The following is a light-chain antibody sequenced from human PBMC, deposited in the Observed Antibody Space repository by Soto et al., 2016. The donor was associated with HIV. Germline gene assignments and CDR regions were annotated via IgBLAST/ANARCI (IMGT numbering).Light chain of an antibody. CDR1: NIESKV. CDR2: DDS. CDR3: QVWDSSSDHPL. V-gene: IGLV3-21*03. J-gene: IGLJ2*01. Sequence: SYVLTQPPSVSVAPGKTARITCGGNNIESKVVHWYQQKPGQAPVLVVYDDSDRPSGIPERFSGSNSGNTATLTISRVEAGDEADYYCQVWDSSSDHPLFGGGTKLTVL.